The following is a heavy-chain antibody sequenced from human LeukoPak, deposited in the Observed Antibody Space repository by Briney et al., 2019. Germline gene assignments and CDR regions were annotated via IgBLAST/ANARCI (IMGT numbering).Heavy chain of an antibody. CDR3: ARDRSQVYFDY. Sequence: PSETLSLTCTVSGGSISSYYWSWIRQPPGKGLEWIGYIYYSGSTNYNPSLKSRVAISVDTSKNQFSLKLSSVTAADTAVYYCARDRSQVYFDYWGQGTLVTVSS. CDR1: GGSISSYY. CDR2: IYYSGST. J-gene: IGHJ4*02. V-gene: IGHV4-59*01.